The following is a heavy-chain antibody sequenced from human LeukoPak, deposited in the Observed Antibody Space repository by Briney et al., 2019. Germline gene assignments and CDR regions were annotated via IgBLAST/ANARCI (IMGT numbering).Heavy chain of an antibody. D-gene: IGHD3-3*01. Sequence: GGSLRLSCAASGFTLSNYYMSWIRQAPGKGLEWVSYISSSGSTIYYADSVKGRFTISRDNAKNSLYLQMNSLRAEDTAVYYCARALRYYDFWSGYYSDYYYGMDVWGQGTTVTVSS. CDR2: ISSSGSTI. J-gene: IGHJ6*02. CDR1: GFTLSNYY. CDR3: ARALRYYDFWSGYYSDYYYGMDV. V-gene: IGHV3-11*01.